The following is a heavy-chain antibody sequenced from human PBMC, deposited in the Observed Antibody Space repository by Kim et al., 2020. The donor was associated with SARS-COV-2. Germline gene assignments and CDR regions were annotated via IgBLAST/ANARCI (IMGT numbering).Heavy chain of an antibody. CDR2: ISYDGSNK. D-gene: IGHD6-19*01. Sequence: GGSLRLSCAASGFTFSSYGMHWVRQAPGKGLEWVAVISYDGSNKYYADSVKGRFTISRDNSKNTLYLQMNSLRVEDTAAYYCDYAPDSSWFYYCGEGILV. V-gene: IGHV3-30*03. J-gene: IGHJ4*02. CDR3: DYAPDSSWFYY. CDR1: GFTFSSYG.